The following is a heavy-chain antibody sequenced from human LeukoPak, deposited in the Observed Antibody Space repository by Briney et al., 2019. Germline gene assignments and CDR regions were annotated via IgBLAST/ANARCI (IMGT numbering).Heavy chain of an antibody. V-gene: IGHV4-4*09. D-gene: IGHD5-24*01. CDR3: ARLEGGSYYYYMDV. J-gene: IGHJ6*03. CDR1: GGSISSYY. CDR2: IYTSGST. Sequence: PSETLSLTCTVSGGSISSYYWSWIRQPPGKGLEWIGCIYTSGSTNYNPSLKSRVTISVDTSKNQFSLKLSSVTAADTAVYYCARLEGGSYYYYMDVWGKGTTVTVSS.